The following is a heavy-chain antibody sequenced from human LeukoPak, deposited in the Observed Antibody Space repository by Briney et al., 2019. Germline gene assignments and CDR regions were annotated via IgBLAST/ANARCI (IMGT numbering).Heavy chain of an antibody. CDR2: INHSGST. J-gene: IGHJ4*02. D-gene: IGHD6-13*01. CDR1: GGSFSGYY. CDR3: ARGLIAVAGTRTLDY. Sequence: SEALSLTCAVYGGSFSGYYWSWIRQPPGKGLEWIGEINHSGSTNYDPSLKSRVTISVDTSKNQFSLKLSSVTAADTAVCYCARGLIAVAGTRTLDYWGQGTRVAVSS. V-gene: IGHV4-34*01.